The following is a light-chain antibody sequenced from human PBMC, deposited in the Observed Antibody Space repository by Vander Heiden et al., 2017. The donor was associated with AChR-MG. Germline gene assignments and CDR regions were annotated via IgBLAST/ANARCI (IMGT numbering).Light chain of an antibody. Sequence: QSVLTQPPSVSGAPGQRLTISCTGGSSNFGAGYEVYWDRQLPGTAPKPLSFGDNNRPSGIPDRFSGSKSGTSAALAISGLQVDDEADYYCQAYDRSLNAYVFGTGTRVTVL. J-gene: IGLJ1*01. CDR2: GDN. CDR1: SSNFGAGYE. CDR3: QAYDRSLNAYV. V-gene: IGLV1-40*01.